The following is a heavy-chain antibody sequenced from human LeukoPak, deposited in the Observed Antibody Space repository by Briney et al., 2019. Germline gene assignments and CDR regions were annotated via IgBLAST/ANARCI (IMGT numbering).Heavy chain of an antibody. V-gene: IGHV4-4*07. CDR3: ARGVAVAGTKTIYYYYGMDV. CDR2: IYSSGST. J-gene: IGHJ6*02. D-gene: IGHD6-19*01. CDR1: GGSISSYS. Sequence: PETLSLTCTVSGGSISSYSWSWIRQPAGKGLEWIGRIYSSGSTNYNPSLRSRVTMSVDTSKNQFSLKLSSVTAADTAVYYCARGVAVAGTKTIYYYYGMDVWGQGTTVTVSS.